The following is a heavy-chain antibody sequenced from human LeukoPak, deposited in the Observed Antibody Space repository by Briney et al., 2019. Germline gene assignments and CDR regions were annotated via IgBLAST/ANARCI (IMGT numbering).Heavy chain of an antibody. CDR2: IYYSGST. V-gene: IGHV4-31*03. CDR1: GGSISSGGYY. Sequence: SETLSLTCTVSGGSISSGGYYWSWIRQHPGKGLEWIVYIYYSGSTYYNPSLKSRVTISVDTSKNQFSLKLSSVTAADTAVYYCARGLGDSSGYYLGIDYWGQGTLVTVSS. J-gene: IGHJ4*02. CDR3: ARGLGDSSGYYLGIDY. D-gene: IGHD3-22*01.